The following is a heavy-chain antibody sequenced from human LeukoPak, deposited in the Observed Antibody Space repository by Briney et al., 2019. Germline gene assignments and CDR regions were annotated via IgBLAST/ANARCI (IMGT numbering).Heavy chain of an antibody. CDR3: ARDRGTMVRGVITDDY. D-gene: IGHD3-10*01. CDR2: INSDGSST. V-gene: IGHV3-74*01. J-gene: IGHJ4*02. CDR1: GFTFSSYW. Sequence: PGGSLRLSCAASGFTFSSYWMHCVRQAPGKGLVWGSRINSDGSSTSYADSVKGRFTISRDNAKNTLYLQMNSLRAEDTAVYYCARDRGTMVRGVITDDYWGQGTLVTVSS.